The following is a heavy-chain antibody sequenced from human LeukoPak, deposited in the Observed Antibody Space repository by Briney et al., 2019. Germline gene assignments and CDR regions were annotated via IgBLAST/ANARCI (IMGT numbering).Heavy chain of an antibody. V-gene: IGHV4-31*03. CDR3: AREVVPGYYGSGSYYLDY. Sequence: SETLSLTCTVSGGSISSGGYYWSWIRQHPGKGLEWIGYIYYSGSTYYNPPLKSRVTISVDTSKNQLSLKLSSVTAADTAVYYCAREVVPGYYGSGSYYLDYWGQGTLVTVSS. CDR2: IYYSGST. D-gene: IGHD3-10*01. J-gene: IGHJ4*02. CDR1: GGSISSGGYY.